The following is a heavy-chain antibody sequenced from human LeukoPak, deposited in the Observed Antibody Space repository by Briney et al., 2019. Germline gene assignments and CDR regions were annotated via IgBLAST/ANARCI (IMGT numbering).Heavy chain of an antibody. V-gene: IGHV3-49*03. Sequence: PGRSLTLSCTVSGFTFGDYAMSWFRQAPGKGLEWVAFIRSKAYGGTTEYAASVKGRFTISRDDSKSNAYLQMNSLKPEDPAVYSCTRGFDFYGSGTYSDYWGQGTLVTVSS. CDR1: GFTFGDYA. CDR3: TRGFDFYGSGTYSDY. J-gene: IGHJ4*02. CDR2: IRSKAYGGTT. D-gene: IGHD3-10*01.